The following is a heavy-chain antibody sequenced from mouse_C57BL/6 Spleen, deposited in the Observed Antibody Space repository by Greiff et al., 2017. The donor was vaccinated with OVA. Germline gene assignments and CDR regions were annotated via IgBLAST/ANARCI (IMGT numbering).Heavy chain of an antibody. CDR2: ISGGGGNT. CDR3: ARHRTTVVGGYFDY. D-gene: IGHD1-1*01. CDR1: GFTFSSYT. J-gene: IGHJ2*01. V-gene: IGHV5-9*01. Sequence: EVQRVESGGGLVKPGGSLKLSCAASGFTFSSYTMSWVRQTPEKRLEWVATISGGGGNTYYPDSVKGRFTISRDNAKNTLYLQMSSLRSEDTALYYCARHRTTVVGGYFDYWGQGTTLTVSS.